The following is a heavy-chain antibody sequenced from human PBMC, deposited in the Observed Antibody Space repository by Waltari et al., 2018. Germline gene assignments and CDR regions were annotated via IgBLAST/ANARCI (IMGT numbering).Heavy chain of an antibody. Sequence: QVQLQECGAGLLNPSATLSLTCAVSVGSFSDYYCTWITQPPGEGLEWIGEINHSGSTKYNPSLKSRVTMSVDTSKSQFALKLTSVTAADTAMYYCARTTFYFDSDGSYYVYSSDYWGQGALVTVSS. J-gene: IGHJ4*02. D-gene: IGHD3-22*01. CDR2: INHSGST. CDR3: ARTTFYFDSDGSYYVYSSDY. CDR1: VGSFSDYY. V-gene: IGHV4-34*02.